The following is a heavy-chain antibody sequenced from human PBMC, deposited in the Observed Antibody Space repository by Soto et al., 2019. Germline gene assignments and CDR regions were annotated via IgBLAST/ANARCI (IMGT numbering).Heavy chain of an antibody. Sequence: QITLKESGPSLVKPTQTLTLTCTFSGFSLSTSGVGVGWIRQPPGKALEWLALIYWDDDKRYSPSLKRRLTISNDNSRNQVVLTMTNMEPDDTATYYCAHSYYDSSGYYPPGHASALCVQGTMVTVSS. CDR1: GFSLSTSGVG. CDR2: IYWDDDK. V-gene: IGHV2-5*02. D-gene: IGHD3-22*01. J-gene: IGHJ3*01. CDR3: AHSYYDSSGYYPPGHASAL.